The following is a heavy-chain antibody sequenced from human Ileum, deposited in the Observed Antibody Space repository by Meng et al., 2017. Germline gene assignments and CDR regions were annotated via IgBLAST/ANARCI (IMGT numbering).Heavy chain of an antibody. CDR3: ARGNGSPHHFDY. CDR1: GFTFSIYA. Sequence: GESLKISCAASGFTFSIYAMSWVRQAPGKGLEWVSAVCGIDGNTYYADSVRGRFTISRDNSKNTVYLQMNSLRAEDAALYYCARGNGSPHHFDYWGQGTLVTVSS. V-gene: IGHV3-23*01. J-gene: IGHJ4*02. D-gene: IGHD1-26*01. CDR2: VCGIDGNT.